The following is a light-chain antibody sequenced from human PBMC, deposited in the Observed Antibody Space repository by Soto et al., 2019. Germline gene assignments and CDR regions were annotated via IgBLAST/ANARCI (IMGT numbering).Light chain of an antibody. CDR1: QSVNSNY. V-gene: IGKV3-20*01. Sequence: KVMTQSSASLSVSPGERATLSCRASQSVNSNYLAWYQQKPGQAPRLLIYDASNRATGIPARFSGSGSGTDFTLTISRLEPEDFAVYYCQQYGSSPAFGQGTKVDIK. J-gene: IGKJ1*01. CDR2: DAS. CDR3: QQYGSSPA.